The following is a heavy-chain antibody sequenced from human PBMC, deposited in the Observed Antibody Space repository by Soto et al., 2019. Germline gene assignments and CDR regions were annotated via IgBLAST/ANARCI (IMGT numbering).Heavy chain of an antibody. D-gene: IGHD6-13*01. CDR3: ARSSSSWFPDAFDI. J-gene: IGHJ3*02. V-gene: IGHV1-8*01. CDR2: MNPNSGNT. CDR1: GYTFTSYD. Sequence: ASVKVSFKASGYTFTSYDINWVRQATGQGLEWMGWMNPNSGNTGYAQKFQGRVTMTRNTSISTAYMELSSLRSEDTAVYYCARSSSSWFPDAFDIWGQGTMVTVSS.